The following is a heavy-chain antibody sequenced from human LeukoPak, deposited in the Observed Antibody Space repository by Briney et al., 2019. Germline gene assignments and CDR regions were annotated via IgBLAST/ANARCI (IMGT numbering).Heavy chain of an antibody. CDR2: ISSSSSYK. V-gene: IGHV3-21*01. J-gene: IGHJ5*02. D-gene: IGHD1-7*01. Sequence: PGGSLRLSYAASGLTFSSYSMNWVRHAPGGGLEWGSSISSSSSYKYYADSAKGRLTISRDNAKNTLYLQMNTLRAEDTAVYYSATHRESWMGLLRENWFDPWGQGTLVTVSS. CDR3: ATHRESWMGLLRENWFDP. CDR1: GLTFSSYS.